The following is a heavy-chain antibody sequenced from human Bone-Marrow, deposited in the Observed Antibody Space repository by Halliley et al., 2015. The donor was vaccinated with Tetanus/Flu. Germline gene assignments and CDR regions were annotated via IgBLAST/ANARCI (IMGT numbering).Heavy chain of an antibody. Sequence: KGREWVSGLHSAGNTFYADSGKGRFTISRDNSENTLYLQMNRLRVEDTAVYYCARDLGWQQFAHWGQGTLVTVSS. V-gene: IGHV3-53*01. CDR2: LHSAGNT. J-gene: IGHJ4*02. D-gene: IGHD1-26*01. CDR3: ARDLGWQQFAH.